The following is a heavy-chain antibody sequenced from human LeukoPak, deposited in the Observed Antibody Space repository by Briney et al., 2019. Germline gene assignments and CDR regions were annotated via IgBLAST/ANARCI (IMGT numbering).Heavy chain of an antibody. CDR1: GGSINSGGDY. CDR2: IYYSGST. D-gene: IGHD2-2*01. CDR3: ARDRLSCSSTSCSHYYFDS. Sequence: PSETLSLTCTVSGGSINSGGDYWSWIRQHPGKDLEWIGYIYYSGSTYYNPSLKSRVIISVDTSKNQFSLKLSSVTAADTAVYYCARDRLSCSSTSCSHYYFDSWGQGTLVTVSS. J-gene: IGHJ4*02. V-gene: IGHV4-31*03.